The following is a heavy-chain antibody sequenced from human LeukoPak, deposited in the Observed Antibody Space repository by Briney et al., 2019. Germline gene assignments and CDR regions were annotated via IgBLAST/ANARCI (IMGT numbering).Heavy chain of an antibody. CDR2: IYYSGST. CDR3: ASHPGFWSGYIDADS. D-gene: IGHD3-3*01. Sequence: SENLSLTCTVSGGSISSSSYYWGWIRQPPGKGLEWIGSIYYSGSTYYNPSLKSRVTISVDTSKNQFSLKLSSVTAADTAVYYCASHPGFWSGYIDADSWGQGTLVTVSS. V-gene: IGHV4-39*01. J-gene: IGHJ4*02. CDR1: GGSISSSSYY.